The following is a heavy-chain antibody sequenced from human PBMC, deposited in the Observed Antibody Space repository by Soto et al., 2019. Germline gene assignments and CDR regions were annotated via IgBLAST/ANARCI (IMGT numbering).Heavy chain of an antibody. D-gene: IGHD1-26*01. CDR1: GFTFSANA. J-gene: IGHJ4*02. CDR2: IAYDGTIK. V-gene: IGHV3-30-3*01. Sequence: QEQLVESGGDVVQPGRSLTLSCAASGFTFSANAMHWVRQAPGKGLEWVAVIAYDGTIKIYRDSVKGRFTISRDDSKSTLYLLMNSLRPEDTAVYYCARDKIKGAPDYLDSWGQGTLVTVSS. CDR3: ARDKIKGAPDYLDS.